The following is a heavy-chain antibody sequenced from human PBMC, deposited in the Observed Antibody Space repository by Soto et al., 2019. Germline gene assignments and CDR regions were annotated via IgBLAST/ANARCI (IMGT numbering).Heavy chain of an antibody. J-gene: IGHJ6*02. D-gene: IGHD1-1*01. V-gene: IGHV4-34*01. CDR3: ARGLFTTGTTTTTQGMDV. CDR1: GGSFSGYY. Sequence: LLQLRRPLSLTCAVYGGSFSGYYWSWIRQPPGKGLEWIGEINHSGSTNYNPSLKSRVTISVDTSKNQFSLKLSSVTAADTAVYYCARGLFTTGTTTTTQGMDVWGQGTTVTVSS. CDR2: INHSGST.